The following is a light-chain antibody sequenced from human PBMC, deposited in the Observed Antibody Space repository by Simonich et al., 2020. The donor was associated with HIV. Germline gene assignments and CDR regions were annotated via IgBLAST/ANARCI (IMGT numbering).Light chain of an antibody. V-gene: IGKV1-39*01. CDR1: QSIKTY. J-gene: IGKJ2*01. CDR2: AAS. CDR3: QQSYITLPYT. Sequence: DIQMTQSPSSLSASLGDKVTITCRASQSIKTYLNWHQHKPGKAPKLLIYAASSLQSGVPSRFSGSGSGTDFTLTISSLQPEDFATYYCQQSYITLPYTFGQGTKLEIK.